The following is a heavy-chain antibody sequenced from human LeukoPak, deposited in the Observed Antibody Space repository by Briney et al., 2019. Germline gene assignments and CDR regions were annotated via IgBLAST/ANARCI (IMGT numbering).Heavy chain of an antibody. J-gene: IGHJ4*02. V-gene: IGHV1-2*02. Sequence: ASVKVSCKASGYTFTSYDINWVRQATGQGLEWMGWINPNSGGTNYAQKFQGRVTMTRDTSISTAYMELSRLRSDDTAVYYCARAQLFYDSSGYYYYFDYWGQGTLVTVSS. CDR1: GYTFTSYD. CDR3: ARAQLFYDSSGYYYYFDY. CDR2: INPNSGGT. D-gene: IGHD3-22*01.